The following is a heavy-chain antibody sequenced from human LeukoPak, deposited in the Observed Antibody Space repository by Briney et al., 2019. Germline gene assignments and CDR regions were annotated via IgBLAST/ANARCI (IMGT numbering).Heavy chain of an antibody. CDR2: IYPSDSDT. J-gene: IGHJ4*02. Sequence: GESLKISCKGSGYRFTNYWIGWVRQMPGKGLEWMGIIYPSDSDTRYSPSFQGQVTISADKSINTAYLQWGSLEASDTAMYYCARGVATINDYFDYWGQGTLVTVSS. V-gene: IGHV5-51*01. D-gene: IGHD5-12*01. CDR1: GYRFTNYW. CDR3: ARGVATINDYFDY.